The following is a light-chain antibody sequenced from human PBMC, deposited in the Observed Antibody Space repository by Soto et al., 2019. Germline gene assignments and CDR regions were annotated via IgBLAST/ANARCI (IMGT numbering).Light chain of an antibody. CDR3: SSYAGTHIV. Sequence: SVLTQPPSASGSPGQSVAISCTGTSSDVGGYSYVSWYQQHPGKAPKLMIYDVSKRPSGVPDRFSGSKSGNTASLTVSGLQAEDEADYYCSSYAGTHIVFGTGTKVTV. V-gene: IGLV2-8*01. CDR2: DVS. J-gene: IGLJ1*01. CDR1: SSDVGGYSY.